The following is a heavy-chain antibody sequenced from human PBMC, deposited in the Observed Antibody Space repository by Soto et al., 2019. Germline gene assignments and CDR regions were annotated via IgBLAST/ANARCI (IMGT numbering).Heavy chain of an antibody. J-gene: IGHJ6*02. CDR3: AKSTGGTANGMGV. Sequence: EVQVVESGGGLVQPGRSLRLSCAASGFSFDDYAMHWVRQAPGKGLEWVSGISWNSGTIGYADSVKGRFTISRDNAKNSLYLQMNNLIAEDTALYYCAKSTGGTANGMGVWGQGTTVTVSS. D-gene: IGHD2-8*02. V-gene: IGHV3-9*01. CDR2: ISWNSGTI. CDR1: GFSFDDYA.